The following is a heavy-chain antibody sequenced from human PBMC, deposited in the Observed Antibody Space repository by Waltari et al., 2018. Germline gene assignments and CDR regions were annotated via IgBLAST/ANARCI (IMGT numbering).Heavy chain of an antibody. CDR2: LRFGGSDK. CDR3: AKTGDCSSSSCLNWFDT. Sequence: QVQLVESGGGAVQPGGSLRLSCAASGFDFGSYSMHWVRQAPGKGLGWMALLRFGGSDKYYADSVKGRFTISRDNSRNTLYLQLNTLRVDDTAVYYCAKTGDCSSSSCLNWFDTWGQGTLVTVSS. V-gene: IGHV3-30*02. J-gene: IGHJ5*02. CDR1: GFDFGSYS. D-gene: IGHD2-2*01.